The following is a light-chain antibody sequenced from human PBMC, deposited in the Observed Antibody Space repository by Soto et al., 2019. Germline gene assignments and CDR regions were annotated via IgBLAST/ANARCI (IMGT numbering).Light chain of an antibody. CDR1: QSISSSY. CDR2: GAS. V-gene: IGKV3-20*01. Sequence: EIVLTQSPGTLSLSPGERATLSCRASQSISSSYLAWYQQKPGQAPRLLVYGASSRATGIPDRFSGSGSGTDFTLTISRLEPEDLAVYYCQQYGSSRFTFGGGTKVDIK. CDR3: QQYGSSRFT. J-gene: IGKJ3*01.